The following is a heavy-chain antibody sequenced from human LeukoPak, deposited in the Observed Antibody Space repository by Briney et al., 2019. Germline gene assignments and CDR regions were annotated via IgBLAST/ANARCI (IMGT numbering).Heavy chain of an antibody. CDR2: IIPILGIA. D-gene: IGHD2/OR15-2a*01. J-gene: IGHJ4*02. V-gene: IGHV1-69*04. Sequence: ASVKVSFKASGGTFSSYAISWVRQAPGQGLEWMGRIIPILGIANYAQKFQGRVTITADKSTSTAYMELSSLRSEDTAVYYCARDVIPQPCFDYWGQGTLVTVSS. CDR1: GGTFSSYA. CDR3: ARDVIPQPCFDY.